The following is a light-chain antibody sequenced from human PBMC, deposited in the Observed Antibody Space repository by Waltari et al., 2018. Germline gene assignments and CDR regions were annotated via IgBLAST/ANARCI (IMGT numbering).Light chain of an antibody. V-gene: IGLV1-47*01. J-gene: IGLJ2*01. CDR2: RND. CDR1: NSNIGSTV. CDR3: AAWDDKLGGRWE. Sequence: QSVLTQPPSASGTPGQRVTISCSGSNSNIGSTVVNCYQQVPGTTPKLLIYRNDQRPSGVPDRFSGSKSGTSASLAISGLRSEDEADYYCAAWDDKLGGRWEFGGGTKLTVL.